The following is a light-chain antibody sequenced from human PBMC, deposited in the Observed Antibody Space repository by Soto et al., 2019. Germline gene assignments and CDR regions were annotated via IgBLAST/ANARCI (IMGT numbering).Light chain of an antibody. J-gene: IGKJ1*01. CDR1: QNVNNW. Sequence: DIQMTQFPSALSASVGDRVTITCRASQNVNNWLAWYQHKPGKAPQLLIYDASVLETGVPSRFSGSGSGTEFTLAISGLQSDDFVTYYCQQYITYWTFGPGTKVEVK. CDR3: QQYITYWT. V-gene: IGKV1-5*01. CDR2: DAS.